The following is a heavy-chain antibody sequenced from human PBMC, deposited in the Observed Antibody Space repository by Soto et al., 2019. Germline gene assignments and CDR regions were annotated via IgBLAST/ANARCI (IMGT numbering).Heavy chain of an antibody. Sequence: QVHLVQSGAEVKKPGASVKVSCKASGNTFINYGVSWVRQAPGQGLEWMGWLSPHKDNTNYAQNFQGRVTMTPETPTSRACMELRRRRPVDTAVYYCATAVRGSGSYYGEWGQGTLVTVSS. V-gene: IGHV1-18*01. CDR2: LSPHKDNT. D-gene: IGHD3-10*01. J-gene: IGHJ4*02. CDR1: GNTFINYG. CDR3: ATAVRGSGSYYGE.